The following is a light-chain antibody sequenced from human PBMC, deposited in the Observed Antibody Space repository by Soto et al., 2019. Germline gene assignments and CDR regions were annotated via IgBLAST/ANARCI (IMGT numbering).Light chain of an antibody. CDR3: ASYAGSRTYV. CDR1: SDIGNYNL. CDR2: EVT. Sequence: QSVVTQPASVSGSPGQSVTISCSGSDIGNYNLVSWYQHLPGRAPKLLIFEVTMRPSGISDRFSGSKSASTASLTISGLQAEDEGDYYCASYAGSRTYVFGRGTKLPVL. V-gene: IGLV2-23*02. J-gene: IGLJ1*01.